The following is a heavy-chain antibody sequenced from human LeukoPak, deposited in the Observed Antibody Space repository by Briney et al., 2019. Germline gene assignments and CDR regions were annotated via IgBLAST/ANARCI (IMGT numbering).Heavy chain of an antibody. D-gene: IGHD1-20*01. Sequence: SEALSLTCTVSGGSISSYYWSWIRQPPGKGLEWIGYIYYSGSTNYNPSLKSRVTISVDTSKNQFSLKLSSVTAADTAVYYCARDTVTGTTPGTFDYWGQGTLVAVSS. J-gene: IGHJ4*02. CDR3: ARDTVTGTTPGTFDY. CDR2: IYYSGST. CDR1: GGSISSYY. V-gene: IGHV4-59*01.